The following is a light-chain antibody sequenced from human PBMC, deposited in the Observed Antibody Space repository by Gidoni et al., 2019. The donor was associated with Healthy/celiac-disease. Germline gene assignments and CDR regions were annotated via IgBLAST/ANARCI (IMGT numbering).Light chain of an antibody. Sequence: QAVLTPPSSLSASPGASASLTCTLRSGINVGTYRIYGYQQKPGSPPQYLLRYKSDSDKQQGSGVPSRFSGSKDASANAGILLISGLQSEDEADYYCMIWHSSAWVFGGGTKLTVL. V-gene: IGLV5-45*03. CDR3: MIWHSSAWV. CDR2: YKSDSDK. J-gene: IGLJ3*02. CDR1: SGINVGTYR.